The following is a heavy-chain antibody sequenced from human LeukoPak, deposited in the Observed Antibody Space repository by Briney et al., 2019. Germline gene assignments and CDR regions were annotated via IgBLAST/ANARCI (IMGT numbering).Heavy chain of an antibody. CDR1: GFTFSTYE. V-gene: IGHV3-48*03. Sequence: PGGSLRLSCAASGFTFSTYEMNWVRQAPGKGLEWVSYISSSGSTMYYADSVKGRFTISRDTAKNSLYLQMNSLRAEDTAVYYCISDHTGHDDYWGQGTLVTVSS. CDR3: ISDHTGHDDY. J-gene: IGHJ4*02. CDR2: ISSSGSTM. D-gene: IGHD1-1*01.